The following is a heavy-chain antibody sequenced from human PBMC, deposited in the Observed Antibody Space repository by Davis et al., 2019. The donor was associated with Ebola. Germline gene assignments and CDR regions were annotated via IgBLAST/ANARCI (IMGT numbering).Heavy chain of an antibody. Sequence: GESLKISCQGSGYSFTNYWIGWVRQMPGKGLEWMGFIFPDDSDATYSPSFQGQVTFSVDKSIRTAYLHWNSLKASDTATYYCARQGTTSWDSWGQGTLVTVSS. V-gene: IGHV5-51*01. CDR1: GYSFTNYW. D-gene: IGHD2-2*01. CDR3: ARQGTTSWDS. J-gene: IGHJ4*02. CDR2: IFPDDSDA.